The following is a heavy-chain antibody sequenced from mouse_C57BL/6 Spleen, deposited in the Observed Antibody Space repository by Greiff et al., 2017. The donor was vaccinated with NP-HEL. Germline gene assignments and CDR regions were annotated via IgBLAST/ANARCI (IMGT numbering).Heavy chain of an antibody. CDR2: INYDGSST. J-gene: IGHJ3*01. CDR3: ARGDYYGSSYAWFAY. CDR1: GFTFSDYY. V-gene: IGHV5-16*01. D-gene: IGHD1-1*01. Sequence: EVHLVESEGGLVQPGSSMKLSCTASGFTFSDYYMAWVRQVPEKGLEWVANINYDGSSTYYLDSLKSRFIISRDNAKNILYLQMSSLKSEDTATYYGARGDYYGSSYAWFAYWGQGTLVIVSA.